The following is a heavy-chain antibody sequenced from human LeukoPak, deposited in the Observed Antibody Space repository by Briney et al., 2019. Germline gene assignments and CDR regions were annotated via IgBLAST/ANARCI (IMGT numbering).Heavy chain of an antibody. CDR2: ISGSSGNT. Sequence: GGSLRLSCAASGFTFSSYAMSWVRQAPGKGLEWVSAISGSSGNTYYADSVKGRFTISRDNAKNSLYLQMNSLRAEDTAMYYCAREDWGTYYFDSWGQGTLVTVSS. D-gene: IGHD7-27*01. J-gene: IGHJ4*02. CDR1: GFTFSSYA. CDR3: AREDWGTYYFDS. V-gene: IGHV3-23*01.